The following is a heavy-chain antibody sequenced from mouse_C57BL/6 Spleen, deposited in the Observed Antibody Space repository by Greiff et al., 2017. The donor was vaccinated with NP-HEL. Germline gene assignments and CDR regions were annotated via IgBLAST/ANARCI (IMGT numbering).Heavy chain of an antibody. CDR3: ARDYYGNSAWFAY. D-gene: IGHD2-1*01. V-gene: IGHV1-76*01. CDR2: IYPGSGNT. CDR1: GYTFTDYY. Sequence: QVQLQQSGAELVRPGASVKLSCKASGYTFTDYYINWVKQRPGQGLEWIARIYPGSGNTYYNEKFKGKATLTAEKSSSTAYMQLSSLTSEDSAVYFCARDYYGNSAWFAYWGQGTLVTVSA. J-gene: IGHJ3*01.